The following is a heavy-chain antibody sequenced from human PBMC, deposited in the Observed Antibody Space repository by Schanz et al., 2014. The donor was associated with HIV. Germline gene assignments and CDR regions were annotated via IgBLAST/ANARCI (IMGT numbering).Heavy chain of an antibody. J-gene: IGHJ6*02. Sequence: VQLLESGGGLVQPGGSLRLSCAVSGFTFSDHYMSWIRQAPGKGLEWVSYLSGGSSTIYYADSVKGRFTISRDNAKNSLSLQMHSLRDDDTAVYYCARSPSYGMDVWGQGTTVTVSS. CDR3: ARSPSYGMDV. CDR2: LSGGSSTI. CDR1: GFTFSDHY. V-gene: IGHV3-11*04.